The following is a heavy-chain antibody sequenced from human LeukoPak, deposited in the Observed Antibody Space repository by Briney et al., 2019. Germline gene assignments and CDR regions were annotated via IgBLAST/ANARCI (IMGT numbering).Heavy chain of an antibody. CDR1: GFTFSRYW. CDR3: ASPFRMVVDV. J-gene: IGHJ2*01. D-gene: IGHD2-15*01. CDR2: IKQDGSEK. Sequence: PGGSLRLPCAASGFTFSRYWMTWVRQAPGKGLEWVANIKQDGSEKYYVDSVKGRFTISRDNAKNLLYLQMNSLRGEDTAVYYCASPFRMVVDVWGRGTLVTVSS. V-gene: IGHV3-7*01.